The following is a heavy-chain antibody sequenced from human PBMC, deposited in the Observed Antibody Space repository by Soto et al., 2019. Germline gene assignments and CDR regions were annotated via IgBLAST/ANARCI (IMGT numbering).Heavy chain of an antibody. CDR3: AKEYCSGGSCYRYYYYMDV. V-gene: IGHV3-48*01. CDR1: GFTFSSYS. D-gene: IGHD2-15*01. CDR2: ISSSSSTI. J-gene: IGHJ6*03. Sequence: GGSLRLSCAASGFTFSSYSMNWVRQAPGKGLEWVSYISSSSSTIYYADSVKGRFTISRDNAKNSLYLQMNSLRAEDTAVYYCAKEYCSGGSCYRYYYYMDVWGKGTTVTVSS.